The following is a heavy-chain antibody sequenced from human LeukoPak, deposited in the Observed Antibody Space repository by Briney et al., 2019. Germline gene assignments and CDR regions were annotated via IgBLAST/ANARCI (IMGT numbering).Heavy chain of an antibody. D-gene: IGHD5-18*01. CDR3: AKLSNQYSYFDY. Sequence: GGSLRLSCAASGFTFGSYAMSRVRQAPGKGLEWVSAISGSGGSTYYADSVKGRFTISRDNSKNTLYLQMNSLRAEDTAVYYCAKLSNQYSYFDYWGQGTLVTVSS. V-gene: IGHV3-23*01. J-gene: IGHJ4*02. CDR2: ISGSGGST. CDR1: GFTFGSYA.